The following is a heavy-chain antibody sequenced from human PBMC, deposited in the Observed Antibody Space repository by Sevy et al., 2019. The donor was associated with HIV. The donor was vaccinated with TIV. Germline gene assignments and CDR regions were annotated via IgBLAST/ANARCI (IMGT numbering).Heavy chain of an antibody. CDR2: ISGHGGST. J-gene: IGHJ4*02. CDR1: GVTFSSYA. Sequence: GGSLRLSCADSGVTFSSYAMSWVRQAPGKGLEWVSTISGHGGSTYYAGAVKGRFTISRDNSKKMVYLQMNSLRAEDTAVYYCAKDSGISAQIVVALRYWDQGTQVTVSS. D-gene: IGHD3-22*01. CDR3: AKDSGISAQIVVALRY. V-gene: IGHV3-23*01.